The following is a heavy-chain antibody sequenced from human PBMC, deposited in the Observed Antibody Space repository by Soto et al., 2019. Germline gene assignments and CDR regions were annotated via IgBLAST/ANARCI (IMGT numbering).Heavy chain of an antibody. V-gene: IGHV4-61*01. CDR2: IYYSGST. Sequence: SGTLSLSCTVSGGSVSSGSYYWSWIRQTPGKGLEWIGYIYYSGSTNYNPSLKSRVTISVDTSKNQFSLKLSSVTAADTAVYYCARDLYCSGGSCFPYYYYGMDVWGQGTTVTVSS. J-gene: IGHJ6*02. D-gene: IGHD2-15*01. CDR3: ARDLYCSGGSCFPYYYYGMDV. CDR1: GGSVSSGSYY.